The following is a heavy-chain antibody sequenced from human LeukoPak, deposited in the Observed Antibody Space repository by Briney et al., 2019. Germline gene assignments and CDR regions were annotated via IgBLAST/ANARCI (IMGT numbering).Heavy chain of an antibody. D-gene: IGHD3-22*01. CDR2: IYYSGST. V-gene: IGHV4-39*07. CDR3: ARGYDGSGYYYRNWYFDL. J-gene: IGHJ2*01. Sequence: SETLSLTCTVSGGSISSSSYYWGWIRQPPGKGLEWIGSIYYSGSTYYNPSLKSRVTISVDTSKNQFSLKSSSVTAADTAVYYCARGYDGSGYYYRNWYFDLWGRGTLVTVSS. CDR1: GGSISSSSYY.